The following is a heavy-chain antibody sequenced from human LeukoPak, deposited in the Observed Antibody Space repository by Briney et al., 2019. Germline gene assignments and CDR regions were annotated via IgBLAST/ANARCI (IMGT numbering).Heavy chain of an antibody. D-gene: IGHD2-2*01. CDR3: VRPVGYCSGTRCAGFDY. CDR2: MNPKGGIT. V-gene: IGHV3-64D*09. CDR1: GFSFSDYT. Sequence: PGGSLRLSCSASGFSFSDYTMHWVRQAPGKGLEYVSAMNPKGGITYYANSVKGRCTISRDNSKNTLYLQMSSLRTDDTAVYYCVRPVGYCSGTRCAGFDYWGLRTLVTVSS. J-gene: IGHJ4*02.